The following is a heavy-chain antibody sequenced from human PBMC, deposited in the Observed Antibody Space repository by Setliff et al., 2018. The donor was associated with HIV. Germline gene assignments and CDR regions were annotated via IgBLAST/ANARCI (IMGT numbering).Heavy chain of an antibody. CDR2: MSGDANSQ. CDR1: GFIFSTFP. J-gene: IGHJ5*02. Sequence: GGSLRLSCAASGFIFSTFPMHWVRQAPGKGLEWVAVMSGDANSQYYADSVRGRFTISRDNSKNTVYLQMNSLTTEDTAVYYCARDRNCGNGCYSSAYHWGLGTLVTVSS. D-gene: IGHD2-21*01. V-gene: IGHV3-30*01. CDR3: ARDRNCGNGCYSSAYH.